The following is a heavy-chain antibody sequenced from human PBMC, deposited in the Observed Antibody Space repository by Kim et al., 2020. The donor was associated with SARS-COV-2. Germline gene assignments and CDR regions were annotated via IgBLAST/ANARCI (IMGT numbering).Heavy chain of an antibody. D-gene: IGHD2-2*01. CDR3: ARLEGDIVVVPAAMPGGGSSDC. V-gene: IGHV5-10-1*01. CDR2: IDPSDSYT. J-gene: IGHJ4*02. Sequence: GESLKISCKGSGYSFTSYWISWVRQMPGKGLEWMGRIDPSDSYTNYSPSFQGHVTIPADKSISTAYLQWSSLKASDTAMYYCARLEGDIVVVPAAMPGGGSSDCWGQGTLVTVSS. CDR1: GYSFTSYW.